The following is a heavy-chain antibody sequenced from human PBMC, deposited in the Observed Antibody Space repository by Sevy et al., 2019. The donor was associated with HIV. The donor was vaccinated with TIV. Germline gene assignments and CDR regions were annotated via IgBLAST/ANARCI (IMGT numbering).Heavy chain of an antibody. Sequence: SETLSLTCAVHDGSFSGYYWNWIRQLPGKGLEWVGEINGSGITYYNTSLKSRVTISVDTSKKQYSLKLNSVTGADTAVYFCARSPPVVVVPGAPSWFDPWGQGTLVTVSS. CDR1: DGSFSGYY. V-gene: IGHV4-34*01. CDR3: ARSPPVVVVPGAPSWFDP. J-gene: IGHJ5*02. D-gene: IGHD2-2*01. CDR2: INGSGIT.